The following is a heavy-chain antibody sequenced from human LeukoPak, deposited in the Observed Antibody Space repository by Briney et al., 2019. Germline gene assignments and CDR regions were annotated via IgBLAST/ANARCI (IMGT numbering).Heavy chain of an antibody. D-gene: IGHD3-10*01. V-gene: IGHV3-30*01. CDR1: GFTFSTYA. Sequence: GRSLRLSCAASGFTFSTYAMHWVRQAPGKGLEWVAVISYDGSDKYYADSVKGRFTISRDNSKNTLDLQVNSLRAEDTAVYYCARDEYNYGRAGQFDYWGQGTLVTVSS. CDR2: ISYDGSDK. CDR3: ARDEYNYGRAGQFDY. J-gene: IGHJ4*02.